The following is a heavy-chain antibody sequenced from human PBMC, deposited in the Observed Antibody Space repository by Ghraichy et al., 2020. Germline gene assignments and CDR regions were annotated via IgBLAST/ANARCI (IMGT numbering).Heavy chain of an antibody. CDR2: ITSSGSFR. Sequence: GESLNISCVGSGFTFSSYSMNWVRQSPGKRLEWISYITSSGSFRFYADSVKGRFTISRDNAQNSLSLQINSLTDEDTAVYYCARGSTVVRFYYYDGMDVWGPGTTVTVSS. CDR1: GFTFSSYS. D-gene: IGHD4-23*01. V-gene: IGHV3-48*02. J-gene: IGHJ6*02. CDR3: ARGSTVVRFYYYDGMDV.